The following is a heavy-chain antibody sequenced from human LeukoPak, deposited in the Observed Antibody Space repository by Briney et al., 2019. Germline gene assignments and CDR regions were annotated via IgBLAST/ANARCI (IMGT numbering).Heavy chain of an antibody. CDR3: AKARYYDILTGYLYYFDY. V-gene: IGHV3-23*01. Sequence: TGGSLRLSCAASGFTFSSYAMSWVRRAPGKGLEWVSAISGSGGSTYYADSVKGRFTISRDNSKNTLYLQMNSLRAEDTAVYYCAKARYYDILTGYLYYFDYWGQGTLVTVSS. CDR1: GFTFSSYA. J-gene: IGHJ4*02. D-gene: IGHD3-9*01. CDR2: ISGSGGST.